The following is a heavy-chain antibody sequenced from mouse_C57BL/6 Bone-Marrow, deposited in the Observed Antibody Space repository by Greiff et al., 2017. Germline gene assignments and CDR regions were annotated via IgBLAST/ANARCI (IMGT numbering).Heavy chain of an antibody. V-gene: IGHV1-9*01. Sequence: VQLLQSGAELMKPGASVKLSCKATGYTFTGYWIEWVKQRPGHGLEWIGEILPGSGSTNYNEKFKGKATFTADTASNTAYMQLGSLTTEDSAIYYCARDDAVGFAYWGQGTLVTVSA. CDR1: GYTFTGYW. D-gene: IGHD2-12*01. CDR3: ARDDAVGFAY. CDR2: ILPGSGST. J-gene: IGHJ3*01.